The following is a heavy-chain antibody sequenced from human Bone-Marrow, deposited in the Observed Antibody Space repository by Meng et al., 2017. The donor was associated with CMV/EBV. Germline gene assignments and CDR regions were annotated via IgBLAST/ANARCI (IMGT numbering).Heavy chain of an antibody. Sequence: GDSVSSNSAAWNWVRQSASRGLEWLGRTYYRSKWYNNYAVSVKSRVTINPDTSKNQFSLQLNSVTPEDTAVYYCASLHSGSHLDRDYWGQGTLVTVSS. CDR2: TYYRSKWYN. CDR1: GDSVSSNSAA. V-gene: IGHV6-1*01. CDR3: ASLHSGSHLDRDY. J-gene: IGHJ4*02. D-gene: IGHD1-26*01.